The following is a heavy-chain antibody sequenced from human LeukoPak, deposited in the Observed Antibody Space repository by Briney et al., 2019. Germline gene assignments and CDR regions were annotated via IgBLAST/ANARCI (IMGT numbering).Heavy chain of an antibody. CDR1: GFTFSSYA. Sequence: GGSLRLSCAASGFTFSSYAMSWVRQAPGKGLEWVSAISGSGGSTNYADSVKGRFTISRDNSKNTLYLQMNSLRAGDTAVDYCAKGPSSSWVTNWFDPWGQGTLVTVPS. J-gene: IGHJ5*02. V-gene: IGHV3-23*01. CDR3: AKGPSSSWVTNWFDP. D-gene: IGHD6-13*01. CDR2: ISGSGGST.